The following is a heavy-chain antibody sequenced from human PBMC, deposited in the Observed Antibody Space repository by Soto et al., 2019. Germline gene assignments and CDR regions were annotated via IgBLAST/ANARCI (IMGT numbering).Heavy chain of an antibody. CDR3: ASSNYLITIFGVALYGGAFDI. J-gene: IGHJ3*02. CDR2: IYYSGST. CDR1: GGSISSYY. D-gene: IGHD3-3*01. V-gene: IGHV4-59*01. Sequence: SETLSLTCTVSGGSISSYYWSWIRQPPGKGLEWIGYIYYSGSTNYNPSLKSRVTISVDTSKNQFSLKLSSVTAADTAVYYCASSNYLITIFGVALYGGAFDIWGQGTMVTVSS.